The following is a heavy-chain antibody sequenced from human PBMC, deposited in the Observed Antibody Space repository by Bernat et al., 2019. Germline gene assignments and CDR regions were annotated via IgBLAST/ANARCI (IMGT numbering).Heavy chain of an antibody. CDR3: VRGGGWGNDAGFDP. D-gene: IGHD1-1*01. Sequence: EVQLVESGGGLVQPGGSLRLSCAASGFTFSSYWMHWVRQAPGKGLVWVSRINSDGSSTSYAESVKGRFTVSRDNAKNTLYLQMNSLRAEDTAVYYCVRGGGWGNDAGFDPCGQGTLVTVAS. V-gene: IGHV3-74*01. CDR1: GFTFSSYW. J-gene: IGHJ5*02. CDR2: INSDGSST.